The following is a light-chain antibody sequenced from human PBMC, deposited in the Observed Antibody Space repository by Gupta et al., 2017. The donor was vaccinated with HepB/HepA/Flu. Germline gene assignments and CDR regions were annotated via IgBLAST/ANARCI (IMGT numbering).Light chain of an antibody. CDR3: ASWDDSLNGFV. CDR1: DSNIGSNT. J-gene: IGLJ1*01. CDR2: GDD. Sequence: QSVLTQPPSASGTPGQRVTISCSGSDSNIGSNTVSWYQQVPGTAPKLLIYGDDLRPSGVPDRFSGSKSGTSASLAISGLQSEDEADCYCASWDDSLNGFVFGPGTKVTVL. V-gene: IGLV1-44*01.